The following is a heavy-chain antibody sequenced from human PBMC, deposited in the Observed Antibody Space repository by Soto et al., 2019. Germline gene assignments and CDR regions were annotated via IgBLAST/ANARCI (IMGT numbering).Heavy chain of an antibody. CDR3: AKPSGGSYPESRVFDS. CDR2: ISTNGRNT. D-gene: IGHD1-26*01. CDR1: GFTFYSSA. Sequence: GGSLRLSCAASGFTFYSSAMSWVRQAPGKGLEWVSAISTNGRNTLYADSVKGRFTISRDNSKNTLYLQMNSLRAEDTAIYYCAKPSGGSYPESRVFDSWGQGTQLTVSS. V-gene: IGHV3-23*05. J-gene: IGHJ4*02.